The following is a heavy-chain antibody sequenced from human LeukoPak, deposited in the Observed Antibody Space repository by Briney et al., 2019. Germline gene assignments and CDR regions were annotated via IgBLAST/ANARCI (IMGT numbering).Heavy chain of an antibody. CDR2: IWDDGSNK. D-gene: IGHD6-13*01. CDR3: ARRSSSWFFFDY. CDR1: RFTFSIYA. V-gene: IGHV3-33*08. J-gene: IGHJ4*02. Sequence: GRSLRLSCAASRFTFSIYAMHWVRQAPGKGLEWVAVIWDDGSNKYYPDSVRGRITISRDNSKNTLYLQVNSPRAEDTAVYYCARRSSSWFFFDYWGQGTLVTVSS.